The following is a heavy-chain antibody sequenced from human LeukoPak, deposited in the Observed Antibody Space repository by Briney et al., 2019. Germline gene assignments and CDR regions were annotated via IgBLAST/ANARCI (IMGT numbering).Heavy chain of an antibody. Sequence: GGSLRLSCAASGFTFSSYGMHWVRQAPGKGLEWVAVIWYDGSNKYYADSVKGRFTISRDNSKNTLYLQMNSLRAEDTAVYYCAREAGYCSSTSCYFWFDPWGQGTLVTVSS. D-gene: IGHD2-2*03. CDR3: AREAGYCSSTSCYFWFDP. V-gene: IGHV3-33*08. CDR1: GFTFSSYG. CDR2: IWYDGSNK. J-gene: IGHJ5*02.